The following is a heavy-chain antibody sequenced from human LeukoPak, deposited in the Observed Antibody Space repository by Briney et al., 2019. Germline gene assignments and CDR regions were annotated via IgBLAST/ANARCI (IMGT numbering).Heavy chain of an antibody. V-gene: IGHV4-59*08. J-gene: IGHJ4*02. CDR1: GGSLSSYY. D-gene: IGHD5-24*01. CDR3: ARQVGYNHDY. CDR2: IYYSGST. Sequence: PSETLSLTCTVSGGSLSSYYWSWIRQPPGKGLEWIGYIYYSGSTNYNPSLKSRVTISVDTSKNQFSLKLSSVTAADTAVYYCARQVGYNHDYWGQGTLVTVSS.